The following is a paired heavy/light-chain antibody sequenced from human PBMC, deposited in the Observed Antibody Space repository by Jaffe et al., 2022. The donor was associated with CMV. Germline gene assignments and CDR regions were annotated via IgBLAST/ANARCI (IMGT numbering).Light chain of an antibody. CDR3: QSYDSNNHVI. CDR2: ADN. V-gene: IGLV6-57*04. Sequence: NFMLTQPHSVSESPGKTATISCTRDSGNIASDFVQWYQQRPGSAPTTVIHADNQRPSGVPDRFSGSIDSSSNSASLTISGLKTEDEADYYCQSYDSNNHVIFGGGTKLTVL. CDR1: SGNIASDF. J-gene: IGLJ2*01.
Heavy chain of an antibody. CDR1: GGSIGSYY. D-gene: IGHD6-13*01. CDR2: VYSSGRT. V-gene: IGHV4-59*01. CDR3: ARARSFLQELDT. Sequence: QVQLQESGPGLVKPSETLSLTCTVSGGSIGSYYWSWIRQPPGKGLEWIGYVYSSGRTNCNPSLKSRVSLSVDTSKNQLSLSLNSVTAADTAVYYCARARSFLQELDTWGQGTLVTVSS. J-gene: IGHJ5*02.